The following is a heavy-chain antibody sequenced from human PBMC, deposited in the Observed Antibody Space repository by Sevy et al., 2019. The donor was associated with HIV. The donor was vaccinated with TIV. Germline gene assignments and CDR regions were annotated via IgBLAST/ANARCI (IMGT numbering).Heavy chain of an antibody. CDR3: AGRRRFIYDY. J-gene: IGHJ4*02. Sequence: ASVKVSCKTSGDPFSDYNIAWIRQAPGQGLEWLGRISGHNGDTDYSQKFQGRVTMTRDISRNIVYMELRSLRLDDTGVYYCAGRRRFIYDYWAQGTLVTVSS. CDR1: GDPFSDYN. CDR2: ISGHNGDT. V-gene: IGHV1-18*04. D-gene: IGHD3-10*01.